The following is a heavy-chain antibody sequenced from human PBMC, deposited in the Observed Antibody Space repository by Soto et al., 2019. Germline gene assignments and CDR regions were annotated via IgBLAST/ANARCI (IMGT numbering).Heavy chain of an antibody. V-gene: IGHV1-18*01. CDR2: ISSYDGST. J-gene: IGHJ6*04. CDR1: GHSFTTHG. Sequence: ASVKVSCKASGHSFTTHGFIWVRQAPGRGLEWIGWISSYDGSTNYAQKVQGRVNVTTDTSTSTAYMELRTLRSDDTAVYYCACTTPGHYYYGLDVWGKGTTVTVSS. CDR3: ACTTPGHYYYGLDV. D-gene: IGHD2-8*01.